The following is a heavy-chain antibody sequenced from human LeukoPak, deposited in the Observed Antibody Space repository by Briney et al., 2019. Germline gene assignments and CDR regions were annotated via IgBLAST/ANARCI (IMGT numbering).Heavy chain of an antibody. Sequence: ASVKVSCKAAGYTFTIYYMHWVRQAPGQGLEWLGWINPNNGDTNSAQKFQGRVTMTRDTTISTAYMELRSLRSDDTAVYYCAREKDPTVFGSWSQGTLVTVSS. CDR1: GYTFTIYY. V-gene: IGHV1-2*02. J-gene: IGHJ4*02. CDR2: INPNNGDT. CDR3: AREKDPTVFGS.